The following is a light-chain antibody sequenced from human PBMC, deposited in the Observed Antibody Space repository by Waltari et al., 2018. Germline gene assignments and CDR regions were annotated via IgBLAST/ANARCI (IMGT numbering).Light chain of an antibody. Sequence: EIVLMQSPGTLSLYPGARATLLRRASQSVSSNYLAWYQQRPGQPPRLLIYGASSRATGIPDRFSGSGSGTDFTLTISRLEPEDFAMYYCQQYGPSPPYTFGQGTKLEIK. CDR3: QQYGPSPPYT. CDR2: GAS. CDR1: QSVSSNY. V-gene: IGKV3-20*01. J-gene: IGKJ2*01.